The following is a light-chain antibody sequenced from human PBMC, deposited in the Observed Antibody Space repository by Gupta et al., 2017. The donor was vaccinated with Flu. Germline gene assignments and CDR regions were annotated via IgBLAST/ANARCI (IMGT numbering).Light chain of an antibody. CDR3: LQSHSSPIS. J-gene: IGKJ5*01. V-gene: IGKV1-39*01. CDR1: QSIDNY. CDR2: AAS. Sequence: DIQMTQSPSSLSASVGDRITITCRASQSIDNYLSWYQQTPGKAPKLLIFAASNLQTGVPSRFSGSGSGTDFTLTISGLQPEDLATYYCLQSHSSPISFGQGTRLEIK.